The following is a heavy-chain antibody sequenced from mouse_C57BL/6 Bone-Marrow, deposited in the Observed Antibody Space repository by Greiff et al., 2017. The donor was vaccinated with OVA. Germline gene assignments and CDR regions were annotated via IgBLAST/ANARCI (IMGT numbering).Heavy chain of an antibody. Sequence: VKLMESGPGLVAPSQSLSITCTVSGFSLTSYAISWVRQPPGKGLEWLGVIWTGGGTHYNSALKSRLSISKDNSKSQVFLKMNSLQTDDTARYYCARNRNAIYYYGSSYVNYAMDYWGQGTSVTVSS. CDR3: ARNRNAIYYYGSSYVNYAMDY. CDR2: IWTGGGT. V-gene: IGHV2-9-1*01. CDR1: GFSLTSYA. D-gene: IGHD1-1*01. J-gene: IGHJ4*01.